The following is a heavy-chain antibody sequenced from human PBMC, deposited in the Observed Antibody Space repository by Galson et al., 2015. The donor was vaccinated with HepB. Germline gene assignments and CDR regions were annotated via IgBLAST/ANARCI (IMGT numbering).Heavy chain of an antibody. D-gene: IGHD3-3*01. CDR3: AKLGLWNGFRAIDS. CDR1: GFKFTDYA. V-gene: IGHV3-23*01. CDR2: ISNGGDTT. J-gene: IGHJ4*02. Sequence: SLRLSCAASGFKFTDYAMNWVRQAPGRGLEWVSIISNGGDTTHYADSVKGRFIISRDNSQNKVFLQMNSLRAEDTAIYYCAKLGLWNGFRAIDSWGQGDLVTVSS.